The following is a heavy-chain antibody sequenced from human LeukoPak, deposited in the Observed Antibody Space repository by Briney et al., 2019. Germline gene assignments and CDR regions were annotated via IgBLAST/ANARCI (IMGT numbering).Heavy chain of an antibody. CDR2: VNYSGGT. D-gene: IGHD2-8*02. J-gene: IGHJ4*02. Sequence: SETLSLTCAVYGGSFSDDYWSWIRQAPGKGLEWIGEVNYSGGTNYNPSLKSRVTVSVDTSNKQFPLKLTSVTVADTAVFYCARRVALGRYYFDYWGQGALVTVSS. CDR3: ARRVALGRYYFDY. CDR1: GGSFSDDY. V-gene: IGHV4-34*01.